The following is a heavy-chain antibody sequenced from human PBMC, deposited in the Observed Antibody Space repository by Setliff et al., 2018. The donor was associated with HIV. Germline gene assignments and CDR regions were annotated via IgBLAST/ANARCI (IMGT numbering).Heavy chain of an antibody. D-gene: IGHD2-8*02. J-gene: IGHJ4*02. V-gene: IGHV4-59*02. CDR1: GFTVSTYY. Sequence: GSLRLSCAASGFTVSTYYMSWVRQSLEKGLEWIGETCNGVAINLNPFLRGRVIMSVDPPRNQFSLQVASVTAADTAVYHCAQNYGWSMGYWGQGVLVTVSS. CDR2: TCNGVAI. CDR3: AQNYGWSMGY.